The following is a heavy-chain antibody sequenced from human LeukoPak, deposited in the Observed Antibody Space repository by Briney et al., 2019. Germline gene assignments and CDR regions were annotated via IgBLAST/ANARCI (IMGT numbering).Heavy chain of an antibody. J-gene: IGHJ4*02. CDR2: ISSSSSYI. CDR3: AKVYSSSWYYFDY. V-gene: IGHV3-21*04. D-gene: IGHD6-13*01. CDR1: GFPFSSYA. Sequence: GGSLRLSCAASGFPFSSYAMNWVRQAPGKGLEWVSSISSSSSYIYYADSVKGRFTISRDNSKNTLYLQMNSLRAEDTAVYYCAKVYSSSWYYFDYWGQGTLVTVSS.